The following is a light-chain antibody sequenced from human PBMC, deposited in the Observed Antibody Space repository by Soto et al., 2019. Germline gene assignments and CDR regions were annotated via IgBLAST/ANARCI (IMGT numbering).Light chain of an antibody. CDR3: QQRYSAPLT. J-gene: IGKJ2*01. V-gene: IGKV1-39*01. CDR1: QTINFY. Sequence: DIQMTQSPSSLSASVGDRVTITCRASQTINFYLNWYQQKPGKAPKLLIYAASNLQSGVPSRFSGRRSETDFTLTISSLQPEDFATYYCQQRYSAPLTFGQGTNLGIK. CDR2: AAS.